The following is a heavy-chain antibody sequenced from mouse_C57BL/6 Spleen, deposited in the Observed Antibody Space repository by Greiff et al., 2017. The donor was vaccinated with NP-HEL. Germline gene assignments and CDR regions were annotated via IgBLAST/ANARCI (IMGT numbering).Heavy chain of an antibody. CDR1: GYTFTDYY. CDR3: AREGLYYGSSFWYFDV. V-gene: IGHV1-77*01. CDR2: IGPGSGST. Sequence: VQLQQSGAELVKPGASVKISCKASGYTFTDYYINWVKQRPGQGLEWIGKIGPGSGSTYYNEKFKGKATLTADKSSSTAYMQLSILTSEDSAVYFCAREGLYYGSSFWYFDVWGTGTTVTVSS. D-gene: IGHD1-1*01. J-gene: IGHJ1*03.